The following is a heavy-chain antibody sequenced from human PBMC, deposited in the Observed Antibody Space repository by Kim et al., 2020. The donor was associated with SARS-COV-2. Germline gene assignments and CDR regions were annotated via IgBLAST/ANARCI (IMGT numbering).Heavy chain of an antibody. D-gene: IGHD1-20*01. CDR3: TTGIRYSAY. Sequence: GGSLRLSCAASGITFNNAWMTWVRQAPGKGLEWVGRMKSKADGGTTDYAAPVKGRFTISGDDSKNTLYLQMDSLKTEDTAMYYCTTGIRYSAYWGQGTLVTVSS. J-gene: IGHJ4*02. V-gene: IGHV3-15*01. CDR2: MKSKADGGTT. CDR1: GITFNNAW.